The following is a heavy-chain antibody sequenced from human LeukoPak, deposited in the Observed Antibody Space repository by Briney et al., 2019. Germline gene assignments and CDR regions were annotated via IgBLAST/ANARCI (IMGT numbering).Heavy chain of an antibody. D-gene: IGHD6-13*01. CDR1: GGSVSSNSAA. V-gene: IGHV6-1*01. J-gene: IGHJ4*02. Sequence: SQTLSLTCAISGGSVSSNSAAWNWIRQSPSRGLEWLGSTYYRSKWYNDYAVSVKSRITVNPDTSKNQFSLQLNSVTPEDTAVYYCARAYSSSWYSSFFDYWGQGTLVTVSS. CDR3: ARAYSSSWYSSFFDY. CDR2: TYYRSKWYN.